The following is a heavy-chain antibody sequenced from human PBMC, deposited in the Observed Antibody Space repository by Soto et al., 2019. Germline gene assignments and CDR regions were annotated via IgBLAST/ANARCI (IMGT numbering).Heavy chain of an antibody. J-gene: IGHJ4*02. D-gene: IGHD6-6*01. CDR1: GYTFTSYG. Sequence: QVQLVQSGAEVKKPGASVKVSCKASGYTFTSYGISWVRQAPGQGPEWMGWVSAYNGNTNYAQKLQGRVTMTTYTSRSTAYIELRSLRSDDTAVYYCARDPGEGIAARPPEYWRQGTLVTVSS. CDR3: ARDPGEGIAARPPEY. V-gene: IGHV1-18*04. CDR2: VSAYNGNT.